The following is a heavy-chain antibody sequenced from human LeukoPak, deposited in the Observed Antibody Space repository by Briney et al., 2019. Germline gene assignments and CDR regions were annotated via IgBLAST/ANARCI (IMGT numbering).Heavy chain of an antibody. D-gene: IGHD3-10*01. CDR1: GFTFSSYG. V-gene: IGHV3-30*18. CDR3: AKPLYYGSGSDAFDI. Sequence: GGSLRLSCAASGFTFSSYGMHWVRQAPGKGLEWVAVISYDGSNKYYADSVKGRFTISRDNSKNTLYLQMNSLRAEDTAVYYCAKPLYYGSGSDAFDIWGQGTMVTVSS. J-gene: IGHJ3*02. CDR2: ISYDGSNK.